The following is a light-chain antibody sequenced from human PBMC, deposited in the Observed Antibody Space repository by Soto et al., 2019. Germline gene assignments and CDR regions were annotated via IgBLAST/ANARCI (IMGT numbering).Light chain of an antibody. CDR2: EVT. CDR1: SSDVGGYDL. J-gene: IGLJ1*01. Sequence: QSVLTQPASVSGSPGQSITISCTGTSSDVGGYDLVSWYQQHPGKAPKLLIYEVTHRPSGVSNRFSGSKSGNTASLTISGLQAEDEADYYCSSYTISNTLPFVFGTGTKLTVL. CDR3: SSYTISNTLPFV. V-gene: IGLV2-14*02.